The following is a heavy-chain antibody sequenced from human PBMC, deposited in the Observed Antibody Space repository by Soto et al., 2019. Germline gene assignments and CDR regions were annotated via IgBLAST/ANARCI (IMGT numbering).Heavy chain of an antibody. D-gene: IGHD6-13*01. CDR1: GFALSTRGVG. J-gene: IGHJ5*01. Sequence: QITLKESGPTLVKPTQTLTLTCTCSGFALSTRGVGVGWIRQPPGKALEWLALIYWHDEKRYNPSLKSRLTITKDTSKNQVVLTMTNVDPVETGTYYCAHRHPSAVGTDRYCFGSWGQGSLVTVSS. CDR2: IYWHDEK. V-gene: IGHV2-5*01. CDR3: AHRHPSAVGTDRYCFGS.